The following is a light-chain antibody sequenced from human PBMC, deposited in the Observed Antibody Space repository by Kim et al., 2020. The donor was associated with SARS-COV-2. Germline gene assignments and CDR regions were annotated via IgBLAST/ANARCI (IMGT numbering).Light chain of an antibody. J-gene: IGKJ1*01. V-gene: IGKV3-20*01. Sequence: PVERPILASRARHSGSSSYLTLYQQKPGQAPRLLIYGTSSRATGIPDTFSGSGSGTDFTLTISRLEPEDFVVYYCQQYDSSPWTFGQGTKVDIK. CDR2: GTS. CDR1: HSGSSSY. CDR3: QQYDSSPWT.